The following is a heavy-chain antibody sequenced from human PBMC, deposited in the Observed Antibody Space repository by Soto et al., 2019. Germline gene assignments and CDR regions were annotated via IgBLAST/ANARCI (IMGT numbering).Heavy chain of an antibody. V-gene: IGHV3-23*01. D-gene: IGHD1-7*01. CDR1: GFSFTNYV. CDR3: VRRAITETTNWGYFDI. Sequence: EVQLLESGGGLVQPGGSLRLSCAASGFSFTNYVMNWVRQTPGKGLEWVSTISGSGDSTYYTDSVKGRFTISRDNSKSTLFLQMNSLRADDNAVYYCVRRAITETTNWGYFDIWGQGTMVTVSS. CDR2: ISGSGDST. J-gene: IGHJ3*02.